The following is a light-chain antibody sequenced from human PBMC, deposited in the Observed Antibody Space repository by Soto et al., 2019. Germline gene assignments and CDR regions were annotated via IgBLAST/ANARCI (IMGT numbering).Light chain of an antibody. CDR1: STDVGYYDY. J-gene: IGLJ1*01. Sequence: QSALTQPASVSGSHGQSITISCTGASTDVGYYDYVSWYQLHPGKAPKLILYEVSNRPSGSSNRCSGSKSVDTASLTISGLQAEDEGDYYCSCFSSTTTLYFFGTGTKLTVL. V-gene: IGLV2-14*01. CDR3: SCFSSTTTLYF. CDR2: EVS.